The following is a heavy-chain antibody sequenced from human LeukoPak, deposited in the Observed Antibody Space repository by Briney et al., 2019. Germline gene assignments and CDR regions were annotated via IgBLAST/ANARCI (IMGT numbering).Heavy chain of an antibody. Sequence: SETLSLTCTVSGGSISSYYLSWIRRPPGKGLEWIGYIYYSGSTNYNPSLKSRVTISVDTSKNQFSLKLSSVTAADTAVYYCARTSPGVWSGYHKAYYFDYWGQGTLVTVSS. D-gene: IGHD3-3*01. J-gene: IGHJ4*02. CDR2: IYYSGST. V-gene: IGHV4-59*01. CDR1: GGSISSYY. CDR3: ARTSPGVWSGYHKAYYFDY.